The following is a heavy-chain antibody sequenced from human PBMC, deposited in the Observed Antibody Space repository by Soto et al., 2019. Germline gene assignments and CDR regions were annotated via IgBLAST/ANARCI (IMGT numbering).Heavy chain of an antibody. CDR3: GRGQARFDP. V-gene: IGHV1-3*04. CDR1: GYTFTNYA. CDR2: INTANGDT. Sequence: QIQLVQSGAEMKKPGASVKVSCKASGYTFTNYAMHWVRQAPGQRLEWMGRINTANGDTIYSQNFKGRVTITRDTSASTVYLELSSLRFEDTAVYYCGRGQARFDPWGQGTLVTVSS. J-gene: IGHJ5*02.